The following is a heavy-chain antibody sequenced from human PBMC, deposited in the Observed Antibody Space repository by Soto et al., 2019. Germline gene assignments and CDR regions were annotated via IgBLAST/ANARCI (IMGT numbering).Heavy chain of an antibody. Sequence: SETLSLTCTVSGGSFSSYYWSWIRQPPGKGLEWIGHIYYSGRTNYNPSLKSRVTISGGTSKNQLSLKLSSVTAADTAVYYCARDYYYDSRGYPGAYYYGMDVWGQGTTVTVSS. J-gene: IGHJ6*02. V-gene: IGHV4-59*01. CDR3: ARDYYYDSRGYPGAYYYGMDV. D-gene: IGHD3-22*01. CDR1: GGSFSSYY. CDR2: IYYSGRT.